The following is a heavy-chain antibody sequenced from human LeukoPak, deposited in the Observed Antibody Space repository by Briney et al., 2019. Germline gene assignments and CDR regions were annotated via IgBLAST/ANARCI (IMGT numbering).Heavy chain of an antibody. V-gene: IGHV4-30-4*08. Sequence: SETLSLTCTVSGGSISSGDYYWSWIRQPPGKGVEWIEYIYYSGSTYYNPSLKSRVTISVDTSKNQFSLKLSSVTAADTAVYYCASGYCSSTSCYQGDAFDIWGQGTMVTVSS. CDR1: GGSISSGDYY. CDR3: ASGYCSSTSCYQGDAFDI. D-gene: IGHD2-2*01. CDR2: IYYSGST. J-gene: IGHJ3*02.